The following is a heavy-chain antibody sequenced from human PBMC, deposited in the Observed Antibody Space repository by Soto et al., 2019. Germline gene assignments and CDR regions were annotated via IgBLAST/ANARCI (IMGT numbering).Heavy chain of an antibody. CDR1: GFTFSSYG. J-gene: IGHJ6*02. V-gene: IGHV3-30*18. Sequence: QVQLVESGGGVVQPGRSLRLSCAASGFTFSSYGMHWVRQAPGKGLEWVAVISYDGSNKYYADSVKGRFTISRDNSKNTLYLQMNSLRAEDTAVYYCAKDAVGGFGELFPRPPPLYYYYGMDVWGQGTTVTVSS. CDR2: ISYDGSNK. CDR3: AKDAVGGFGELFPRPPPLYYYYGMDV. D-gene: IGHD3-10*01.